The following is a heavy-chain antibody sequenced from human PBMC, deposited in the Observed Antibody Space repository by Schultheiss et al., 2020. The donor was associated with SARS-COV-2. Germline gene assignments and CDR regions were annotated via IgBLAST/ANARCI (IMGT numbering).Heavy chain of an antibody. Sequence: SVKVSCKASGGTFSSYAISWVRQAPGQGLEWMGRIIPILGIANYAQKFQGRVTITADKSTSTAYMELRSLRSDDTAVYYCARDLSVIVTTPPGYWGQGALVTVSS. V-gene: IGHV1-69*04. J-gene: IGHJ4*02. CDR1: GGTFSSYA. CDR3: ARDLSVIVTTPPGY. D-gene: IGHD3-22*01. CDR2: IIPILGIA.